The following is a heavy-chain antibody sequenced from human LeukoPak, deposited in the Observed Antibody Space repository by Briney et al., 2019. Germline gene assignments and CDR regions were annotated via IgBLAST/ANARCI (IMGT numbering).Heavy chain of an antibody. CDR1: GVTFTSHS. J-gene: IGHJ6*02. V-gene: IGHV3-74*01. CDR2: INGDGSGR. D-gene: IGHD6-25*01. CDR3: ARGLLSSSVNSING. Sequence: GGSLRLSSAAPGVTFTSHSMYCVRQDPGKGLMWVSRINGDGSGRSYADSVKGRFTISRDNARITLGLQMNSLRADDTAVYYCARGLLSSSVNSINGWSQGTTVTVSS.